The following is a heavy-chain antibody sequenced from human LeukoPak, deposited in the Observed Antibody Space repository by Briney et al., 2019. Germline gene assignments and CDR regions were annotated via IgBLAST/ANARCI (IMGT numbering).Heavy chain of an antibody. Sequence: SETLSLTCTVPGGSISSSYWGWLRQPPRQGLEWIGYIYYRGSTNYNPSLKSRVTISVDTSKNQFSLKVSSVTAADTAVYYCARGSGRLPANWGQGALVTVSS. CDR1: GGSISSSY. CDR2: IYYRGST. D-gene: IGHD6-19*01. V-gene: IGHV4-59*01. J-gene: IGHJ4*02. CDR3: ARGSGRLPAN.